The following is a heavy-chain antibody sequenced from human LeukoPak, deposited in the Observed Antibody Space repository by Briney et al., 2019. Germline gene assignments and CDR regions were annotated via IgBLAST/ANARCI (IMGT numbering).Heavy chain of an antibody. J-gene: IGHJ4*02. Sequence: GASVKVFCKASGYTFTSYDINWVRQATGQGLEWMGWMDPNSGNTGYAQKSQGRVTMTRNTSISTAYMELSSLRSEDTAVYYCAGTAVAGLHHYYWGQGTLVTVSS. D-gene: IGHD6-19*01. V-gene: IGHV1-8*01. CDR1: GYTFTSYD. CDR2: MDPNSGNT. CDR3: AGTAVAGLHHYY.